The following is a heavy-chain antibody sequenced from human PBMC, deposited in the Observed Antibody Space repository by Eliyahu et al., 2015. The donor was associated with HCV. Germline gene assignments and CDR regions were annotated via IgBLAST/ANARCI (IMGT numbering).Heavy chain of an antibody. V-gene: IGHV3-30*18. CDR2: VSYDGNNK. CDR3: AKELYEFWSSFYYYYGMDV. Sequence: QVQLVESGGGVVQPGRSLGLSCAASGFTFSXSGXPWGRQAPGKGLEWVAVVSYDGNNKYYADSVKGRFTISRDNSKNTLYLQMNSLRAEDTAVYYCAKELYEFWSSFYYYYGMDVWGQGTTVTISS. CDR1: GFTFSXSG. J-gene: IGHJ6*02. D-gene: IGHD3-3*01.